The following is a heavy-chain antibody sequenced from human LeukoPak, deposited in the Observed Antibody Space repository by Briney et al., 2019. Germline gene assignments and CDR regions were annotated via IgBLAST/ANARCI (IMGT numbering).Heavy chain of an antibody. CDR1: GYTLTELS. CDR2: FDPEDGET. Sequence: GASVKVSCKVSGYTLTELSMHWVRQAPGKGLEWMGGFDPEDGETIYAQKFQGRVTMTEDTSTDTAYMELSSLRSEDTAVYYCATDHCSSTSCYSEMRHWGQGTLVTVSS. CDR3: ATDHCSSTSCYSEMRH. V-gene: IGHV1-24*01. D-gene: IGHD2-2*01. J-gene: IGHJ1*01.